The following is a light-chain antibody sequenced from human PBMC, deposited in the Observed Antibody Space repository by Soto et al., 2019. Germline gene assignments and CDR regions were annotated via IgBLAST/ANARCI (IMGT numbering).Light chain of an antibody. Sequence: QSVLTQPPSASGSPGQSVTISCTGTSSDIGAYNYVSWYQQHPGKAPKLIIYEVNERPSGVPDRFSGSKSGNTASLTVSGLQPEDEAEYYCSSFVASNNLRVFGTGPSSPS. CDR3: SSFVASNNLRV. CDR1: SSDIGAYNY. CDR2: EVN. J-gene: IGLJ1*01. V-gene: IGLV2-8*01.